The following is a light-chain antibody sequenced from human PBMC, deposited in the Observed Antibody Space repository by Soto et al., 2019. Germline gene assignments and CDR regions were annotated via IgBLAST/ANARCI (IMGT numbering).Light chain of an antibody. V-gene: IGLV2-8*01. CDR3: SSYAGSSVPVA. Sequence: QSALTQPPSASGSPGQSVTISCTGASSDVGGYNFVSWYQQHPGKAPKLMIYDVTKRPSGVPDRFSGSKSGNSAPRTVSGLQADDEADYYCSSYAGSSVPVAFGGGTKLTVL. CDR2: DVT. J-gene: IGLJ2*01. CDR1: SSDVGGYNF.